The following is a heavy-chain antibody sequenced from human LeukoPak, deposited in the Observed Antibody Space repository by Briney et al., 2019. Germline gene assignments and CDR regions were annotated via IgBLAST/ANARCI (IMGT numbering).Heavy chain of an antibody. CDR3: AKDMWYYGSGSYDY. J-gene: IGHJ4*02. CDR2: ISWNSGSI. D-gene: IGHD3-10*01. CDR1: GFTVSSNY. Sequence: GGSLRLSCAASGFTVSSNYMSWVRQAPGKGLEWVSGISWNSGSIGYADSVKGRFTISRDNAKNSLYLQMNSLRAEDTAMYYRAKDMWYYGSGSYDYWGQGTLVTVSS. V-gene: IGHV3-9*01.